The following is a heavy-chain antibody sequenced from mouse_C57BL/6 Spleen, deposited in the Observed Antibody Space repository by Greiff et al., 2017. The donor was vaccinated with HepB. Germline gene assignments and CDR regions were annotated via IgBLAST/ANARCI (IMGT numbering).Heavy chain of an antibody. CDR3: ARGSDFDY. J-gene: IGHJ2*01. CDR2: ILPGSGST. CDR1: GYTFTGYW. Sequence: QVQLQQSGAELMKPGASVKLSCKATGYTFTGYWIEWVKQRPGHGLEWIGEILPGSGSTNYKEKFKSKATFTADTASNTAYMQLSSLTTEDSAIDYCARGSDFDYWGQGTTLTVSS. V-gene: IGHV1-9*01.